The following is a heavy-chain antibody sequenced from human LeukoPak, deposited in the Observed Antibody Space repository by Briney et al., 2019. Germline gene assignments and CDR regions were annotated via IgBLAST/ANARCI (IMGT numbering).Heavy chain of an antibody. CDR3: AKDNGYSNSFDY. Sequence: ASVKVSCKTSGYTFTTYGISWVRQAPGQGPGWMGWISTYNGNTHFAQSLQGRLTMTTDTSTSTAYMELRSLRSDDTAVYYCAKDNGYSNSFDYWGQGTLVTVSS. CDR2: ISTYNGNT. V-gene: IGHV1-18*01. CDR1: GYTFTTYG. D-gene: IGHD6-13*01. J-gene: IGHJ4*02.